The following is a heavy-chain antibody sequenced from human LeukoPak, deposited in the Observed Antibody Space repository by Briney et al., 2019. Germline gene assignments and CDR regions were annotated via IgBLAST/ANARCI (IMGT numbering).Heavy chain of an antibody. CDR2: ISSSSSSYI. Sequence: GGSLRLSCAASGFTFSSYSMNWVRQAPGKGLEWVSSISSSSSSYIYYADSVKGRFTISRDNAKNSLYLQMNSLRAEDTAVYYCAREGEYSSSSFDYWGQGTLVTVSS. D-gene: IGHD6-6*01. J-gene: IGHJ4*02. CDR3: AREGEYSSSSFDY. CDR1: GFTFSSYS. V-gene: IGHV3-21*01.